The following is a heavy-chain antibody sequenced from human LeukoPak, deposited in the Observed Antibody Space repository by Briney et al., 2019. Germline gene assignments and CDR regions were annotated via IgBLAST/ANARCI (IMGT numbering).Heavy chain of an antibody. V-gene: IGHV1-69*05. Sequence: SVKVSCKASGGTFSSYAISWVRQAPGQGLEWMGGIIPIFGTANYAQKFQGRVTITTDESTSTAYMELSSLRSEDTAVYYCASRATIHLVDAFDIWGQGTMVTVSS. J-gene: IGHJ3*02. CDR1: GGTFSSYA. CDR3: ASRATIHLVDAFDI. CDR2: IIPIFGTA. D-gene: IGHD5-12*01.